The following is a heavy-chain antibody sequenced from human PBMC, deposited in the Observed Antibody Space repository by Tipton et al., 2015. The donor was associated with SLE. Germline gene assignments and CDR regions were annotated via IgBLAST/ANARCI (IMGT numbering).Heavy chain of an antibody. CDR1: GGSFSGYY. V-gene: IGHV4-34*01. CDR2: INHSGST. CDR3: ARGWLGTVVNTVTGYMDV. D-gene: IGHD4-23*01. Sequence: TLSLTCAVYGGSFSGYYWSWIRQPPGRGLEWIGEINHSGSTNYNPSLKSRVTISVDTSKNQFSLKLSSVTAADTAVYYCARGWLGTVVNTVTGYMDVWGKGTTVTVSS. J-gene: IGHJ6*03.